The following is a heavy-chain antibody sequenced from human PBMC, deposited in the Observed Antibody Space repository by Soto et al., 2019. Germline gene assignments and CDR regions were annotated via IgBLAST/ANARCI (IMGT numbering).Heavy chain of an antibody. CDR1: GFTFSSCA. Sequence: EVQLLESGGGLVQPGGSLRLSCAASGFTFSSCAMSWVRQAPEKGLEWVSGIRGSGGNTYYADSVNGRFTISRDNSKNTLYLQMNSLRAEDTAVYYCAKSMERRYAFDIWGQGTMVTVSS. J-gene: IGHJ3*02. D-gene: IGHD1-1*01. CDR2: IRGSGGNT. V-gene: IGHV3-23*01. CDR3: AKSMERRYAFDI.